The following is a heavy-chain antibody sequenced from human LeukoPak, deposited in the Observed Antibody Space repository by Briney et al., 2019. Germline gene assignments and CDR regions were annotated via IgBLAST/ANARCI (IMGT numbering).Heavy chain of an antibody. J-gene: IGHJ4*02. D-gene: IGHD3-22*01. CDR3: AKPYYYDGSGYKYYFDY. CDR2: ISYDGSNK. CDR1: GFTFSSYG. V-gene: IGHV3-30*18. Sequence: SGRSRRLSCAASGFTFSSYGMHWVRQAPGKGLEWVAVISYDGSNKYYADSVKGRFTISRDNSKDTLYLQMNSLRAEDTAVYYCAKPYYYDGSGYKYYFDYWGQGTLVTVSS.